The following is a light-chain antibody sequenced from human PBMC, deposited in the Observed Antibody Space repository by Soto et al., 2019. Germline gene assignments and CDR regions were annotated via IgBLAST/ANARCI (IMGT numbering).Light chain of an antibody. J-gene: IGLJ2*01. CDR1: SSDVGSYNR. Sequence: QSVLTQPPSVSGSPGQSVTISCTGTSSDVGSYNRVSWYQQPPGTAPKLMIYEVSNRPSGVPDRFSGSKSGNTASLTISGRQAEDEAEYYCSSYTSSSVVFGGGTKLTVL. CDR2: EVS. CDR3: SSYTSSSVV. V-gene: IGLV2-18*02.